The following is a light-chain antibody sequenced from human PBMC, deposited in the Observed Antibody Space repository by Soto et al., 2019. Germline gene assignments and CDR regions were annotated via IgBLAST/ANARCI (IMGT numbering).Light chain of an antibody. CDR2: GAS. Sequence: ANQSVSRKLAWYQHKPGQAPRLLISGASTGATGIPARFSGSGSGSKLNTTIISGLAIDAAPFYCSQYHGRTITFGDGTKVDIK. V-gene: IGKV3-15*01. CDR1: QSVSRK. J-gene: IGKJ4*01. CDR3: SQYHGRTIT.